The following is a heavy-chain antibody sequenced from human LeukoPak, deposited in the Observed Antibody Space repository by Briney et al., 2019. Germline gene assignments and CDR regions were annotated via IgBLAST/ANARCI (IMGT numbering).Heavy chain of an antibody. CDR1: GFTVSSNY. CDR3: ARDETYYDILTGYRTTDAFDI. J-gene: IGHJ3*02. Sequence: VGSLRLSCAASGFTVSSNYMSWVRQAPGKGLEWVSVIYSGGSTYYADSVKGRFTISRDNSKNTLYLQMNSLRAEDTAVYYCARDETYYDILTGYRTTDAFDIWGQGTMVTVSS. V-gene: IGHV3-53*01. D-gene: IGHD3-9*01. CDR2: IYSGGST.